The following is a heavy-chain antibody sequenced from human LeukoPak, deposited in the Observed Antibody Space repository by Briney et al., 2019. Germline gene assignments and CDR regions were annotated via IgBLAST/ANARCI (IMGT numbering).Heavy chain of an antibody. Sequence: ASVKVSCKASGYTFTSYYMHWVRQAPGQGLEWMGWINPNSGGTNYAQKFQGRVTMTRDTSISTAYMELSRLRSDDTAVYYCARDPDAGGTTFDYWGQGTLVTVSS. V-gene: IGHV1-2*02. CDR2: INPNSGGT. J-gene: IGHJ4*02. CDR1: GYTFTSYY. D-gene: IGHD1-1*01. CDR3: ARDPDAGGTTFDY.